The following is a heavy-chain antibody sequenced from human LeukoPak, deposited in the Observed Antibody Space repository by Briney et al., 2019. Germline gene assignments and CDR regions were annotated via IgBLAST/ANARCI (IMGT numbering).Heavy chain of an antibody. J-gene: IGHJ6*02. CDR3: ARGGLSGYYYFMDV. V-gene: IGHV4-39*07. CDR1: GGSISSSSYY. Sequence: SETLSLTCTVSGGSISSSSYYWGWIRQPPGKGLEWIGSIYYSGSTYYNPSLKSRITMSVDTSKNQFSLKLSSVTVADTAVYFCARGGLSGYYYFMDVWGQGTTVTVSS. CDR2: IYYSGST. D-gene: IGHD3-10*01.